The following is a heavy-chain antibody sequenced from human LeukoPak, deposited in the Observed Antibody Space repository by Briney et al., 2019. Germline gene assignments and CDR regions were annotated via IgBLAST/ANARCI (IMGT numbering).Heavy chain of an antibody. D-gene: IGHD5-18*01. V-gene: IGHV3-30-3*01. CDR3: AKGELWLIDY. Sequence: GRSLRLSCAASGFTFSSYAMHWVRQAPGKGLEWVAVISYDGSNKYYADSVKGRFTISRDNSKNTLYLQMNSLRAEDTAVYYCAKGELWLIDYWGQGTLVTVSS. CDR1: GFTFSSYA. CDR2: ISYDGSNK. J-gene: IGHJ4*02.